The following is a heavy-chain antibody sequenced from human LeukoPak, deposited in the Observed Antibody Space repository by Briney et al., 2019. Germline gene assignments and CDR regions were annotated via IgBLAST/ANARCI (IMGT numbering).Heavy chain of an antibody. CDR3: ARTPATIFGVVLTLNWFDP. J-gene: IGHJ5*02. D-gene: IGHD3-3*01. CDR1: GYTFTGYY. V-gene: IGHV1-2*02. Sequence: ASVKVSCKASGYTFTGYYMHWVRQAPGQGLEWMGWINPNSGGTNYAQKFQGRVTMTRGTSISTAYMELSRLRSDDTAVYYCARTPATIFGVVLTLNWFDPWGQGTLVTVSS. CDR2: INPNSGGT.